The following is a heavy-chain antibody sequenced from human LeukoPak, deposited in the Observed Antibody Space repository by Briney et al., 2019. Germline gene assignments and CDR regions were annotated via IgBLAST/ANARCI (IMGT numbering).Heavy chain of an antibody. D-gene: IGHD1-1*01. V-gene: IGHV1-69*06. CDR1: GYTFTGYY. Sequence: SVKVSCKASGYTFTGYYMHWVRQAPGQGLEWMGGIIPIFGTANYAQKFQGRVTITADKSTSTAYMELSSLRSEDTAVYYCARGPRTTGTTYYYYGMDVWGKGTTVTVSS. CDR2: IIPIFGTA. J-gene: IGHJ6*04. CDR3: ARGPRTTGTTYYYYGMDV.